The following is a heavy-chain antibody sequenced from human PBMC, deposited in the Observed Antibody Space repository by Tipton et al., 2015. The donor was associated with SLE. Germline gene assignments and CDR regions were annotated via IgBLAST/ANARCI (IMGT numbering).Heavy chain of an antibody. D-gene: IGHD6-19*01. J-gene: IGHJ4*02. CDR2: INPNSGGT. V-gene: IGHV1-2*06. CDR1: GYTFTGYY. Sequence: QVQLVQSGAEVKKPGASVKVSCKASGYTFTGYYMHWVRQAPGQGLEWMGRINPNSGGTNYAQKFQGRVTMTRDTSISTAYMELSRLRSDDTAVYYCARGPPGRGWRTEGIFIFDYWGQGTLVTVSS. CDR3: ARGPPGRGWRTEGIFIFDY.